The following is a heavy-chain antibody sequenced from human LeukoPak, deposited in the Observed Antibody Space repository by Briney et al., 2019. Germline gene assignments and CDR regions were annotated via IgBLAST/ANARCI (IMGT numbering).Heavy chain of an antibody. J-gene: IGHJ6*04. CDR1: AFTFSSYA. V-gene: IGHV3-23*01. D-gene: IGHD3-10*02. CDR3: AELGITMIGGV. Sequence: QTGGSLRLSCAASAFTFSSYAMSWVRQAPGKGLEWVSSISTSDGTTYYADSVKGRFTISRDNSKNSLYLQMNSLRAEDTAVYYCAELGITMIGGVWGKGTTVTISS. CDR2: ISTSDGTT.